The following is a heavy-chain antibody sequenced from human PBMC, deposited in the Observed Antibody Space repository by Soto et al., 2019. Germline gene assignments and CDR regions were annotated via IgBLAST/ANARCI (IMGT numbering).Heavy chain of an antibody. CDR3: ARANSGDDDEFDY. CDR1: GYTFTGYY. V-gene: IGHV1-2*02. Sequence: ASVKVSCKASGYTFTGYYIHCVRQAPGQGLEWMGWVSPNSGGADYAQKFQGRVTMTRDTSVSSAYMELSSLTSDDTAVYYCARANSGDDDEFDYWGQGTPVTVSS. J-gene: IGHJ4*02. D-gene: IGHD5-12*01. CDR2: VSPNSGGA.